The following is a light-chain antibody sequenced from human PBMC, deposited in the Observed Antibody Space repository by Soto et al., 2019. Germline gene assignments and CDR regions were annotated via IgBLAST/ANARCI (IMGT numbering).Light chain of an antibody. CDR2: DGS. CDR1: QSVSYW. Sequence: DIQMTQSPSTLSTSVGARVTITCRASQSVSYWLAWYQQKPGKAPNLLIYDGSTLASGVPPRFSGGGFGTEFTLNISSLQPDDYAIYYCQHYNTYSKAFGPGTRVEIK. V-gene: IGKV1-5*01. J-gene: IGKJ3*01. CDR3: QHYNTYSKA.